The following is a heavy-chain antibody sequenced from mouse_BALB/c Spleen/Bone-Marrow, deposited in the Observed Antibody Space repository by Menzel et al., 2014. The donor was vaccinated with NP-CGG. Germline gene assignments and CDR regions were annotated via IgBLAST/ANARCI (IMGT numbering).Heavy chain of an antibody. D-gene: IGHD2-1*01. CDR2: VSTGSTII. Sequence: EVNVVESGGGLVQPGGSRKLSCAASGFTFSNFGMHWFRQSPEKGLEWVAFVSTGSTIIYYADTVKGRFTISRDNPENTLFLQMTSLRSEDTVIYYCARSHFYGNYFDYWGQGTTLTVSS. J-gene: IGHJ2*01. CDR3: ARSHFYGNYFDY. CDR1: GFTFSNFG. V-gene: IGHV5-17*02.